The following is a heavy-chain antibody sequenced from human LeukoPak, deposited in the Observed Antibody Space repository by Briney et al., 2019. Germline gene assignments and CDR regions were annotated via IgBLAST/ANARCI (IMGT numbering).Heavy chain of an antibody. CDR3: ASTIATRYFDY. J-gene: IGHJ4*02. D-gene: IGHD6-6*01. CDR2: IKEDGSEK. CDR1: GFTFSSYW. Sequence: GGSLRLSCAASGFTFSSYWMSWVRQAPGKGLEWVANIKEDGSEKYYVDSVKGRFTIPRDNAKNSLYLQMNSLRAEDTAVYYCASTIATRYFDYWGQGTLVTVSS. V-gene: IGHV3-7*03.